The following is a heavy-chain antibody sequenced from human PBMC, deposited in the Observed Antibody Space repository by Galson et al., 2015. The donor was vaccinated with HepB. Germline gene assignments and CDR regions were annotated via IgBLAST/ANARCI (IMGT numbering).Heavy chain of an antibody. D-gene: IGHD1-26*01. Sequence: SVKVSCKASGGTFSSYAISWVRQAPGQGLEWMGWIIPIFGTANYAQKFQGRVTITADESTSTAYMELSSLRSEDTAVYYCAREVVGAFYYYYYMDVWGKGTPVTVSS. J-gene: IGHJ6*03. CDR2: IIPIFGTA. CDR3: AREVVGAFYYYYYMDV. V-gene: IGHV1-69*13. CDR1: GGTFSSYA.